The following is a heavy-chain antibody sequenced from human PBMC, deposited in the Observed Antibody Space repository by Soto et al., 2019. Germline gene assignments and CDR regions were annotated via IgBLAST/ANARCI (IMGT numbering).Heavy chain of an antibody. D-gene: IGHD1-1*01. Sequence: EVQLLESGGGLVQPGGSLRLSCAASGFTFSSYAMRWVRQAPGKGLEWVSAMSGSGGSTYYADSVKGRFTISRDNSKNTLNLQMNSLRAEDTAVYYCAKDQGLDPFDYWGQGTRVTVSS. CDR3: AKDQGLDPFDY. CDR1: GFTFSSYA. J-gene: IGHJ4*02. V-gene: IGHV3-23*01. CDR2: MSGSGGST.